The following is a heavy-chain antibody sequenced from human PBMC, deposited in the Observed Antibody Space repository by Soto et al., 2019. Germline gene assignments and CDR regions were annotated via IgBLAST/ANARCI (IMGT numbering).Heavy chain of an antibody. D-gene: IGHD1-1*01. J-gene: IGHJ4*02. CDR3: AKGPRGLGTPGTLDY. CDR2: ISYDGSNK. Sequence: GGSLRLSCAASGFTFSSYGMHWVRQAPGKGLEWVAVISYDGSNKYYADSVKGRFTISRDNSKNTLYLQMNSLRAEDTAVYYCAKGPRGLGTPGTLDYSGQGTLLTVSS. CDR1: GFTFSSYG. V-gene: IGHV3-30*18.